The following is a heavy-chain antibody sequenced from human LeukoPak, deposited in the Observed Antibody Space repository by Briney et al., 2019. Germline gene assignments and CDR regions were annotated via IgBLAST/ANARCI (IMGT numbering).Heavy chain of an antibody. CDR2: ISWSGDRM. V-gene: IGHV3-9*01. D-gene: IGHD2-2*01. Sequence: PGGSLRLSCAASGFTFEDHVMHWVPQAPGKGLEWVSSISWSGDRMGYADAVKGRFTISRDNAKNSLFLQMNSLRVEDTALYYCAKDLGGSATTVWGQGTLVTVSS. CDR3: AKDLGGSATTV. J-gene: IGHJ4*02. CDR1: GFTFEDHV.